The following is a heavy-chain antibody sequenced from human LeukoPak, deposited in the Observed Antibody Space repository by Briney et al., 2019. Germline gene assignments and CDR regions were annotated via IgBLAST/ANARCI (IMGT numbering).Heavy chain of an antibody. CDR1: GGSISSSSYY. Sequence: PSETLSLTCTVSGGSISSSSYYWGWIRQPPGKGLEWIGRIFTSGSTNYNPSLKNRVTMSVDTSKNQFSLKLSSVTAADTAVYYCARGSDPYYYYYMDVWGKGTTVTISS. J-gene: IGHJ6*03. V-gene: IGHV4-61*05. CDR2: IFTSGST. CDR3: ARGSDPYYYYYMDV.